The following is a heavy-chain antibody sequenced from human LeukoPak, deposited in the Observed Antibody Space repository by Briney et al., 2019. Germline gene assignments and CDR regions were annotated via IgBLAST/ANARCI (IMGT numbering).Heavy chain of an antibody. CDR1: GVTVSSNH. J-gene: IGHJ4*02. CDR3: VRDAS. V-gene: IGHV3-66*01. Sequence: PGGSLRLSCAVSGVTVSSNHMSWVRQAPGKGLEWVSAIYSGGGTYYADSVTGRFTLSRDISKNTLYLQMNSLRAEDTAVYYCVRDASWGQGTLVTVSS. CDR2: IYSGGGT.